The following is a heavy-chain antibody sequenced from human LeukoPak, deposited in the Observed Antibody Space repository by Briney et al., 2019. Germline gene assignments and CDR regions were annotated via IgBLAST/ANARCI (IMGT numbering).Heavy chain of an antibody. V-gene: IGHV4-34*01. CDR3: ARRWNYGHNYYIDV. CDR2: INDNGRI. J-gene: IGHJ6*03. CDR1: GGSFSNYS. Sequence: SETLSLTCAVYGGSFSNYSWSWIRQTPGKGMEWIGEINDNGRINYNPSLMSRVTVSVDTSKNQFSLRLTSVTATDTAVYYCARRWNYGHNYYIDVWGKGATVSVSS. D-gene: IGHD1-7*01.